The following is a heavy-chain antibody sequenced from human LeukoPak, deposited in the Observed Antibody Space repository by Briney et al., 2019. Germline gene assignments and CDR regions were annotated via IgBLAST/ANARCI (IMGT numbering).Heavy chain of an antibody. V-gene: IGHV3-23*01. CDR2: ISSLGGSA. D-gene: IGHD6-13*01. CDR3: ARRGGSSWSSFDY. CDR1: GFIFNNYA. J-gene: IGHJ4*01. Sequence: SGGSLRLSCVASGFIFNNYAMNWVRQAPGRGLEWVSGISSLGGSAYYAASVKGRFIISRDNSGNTLFFQLTNLRVEDTAVYYCARRGGSSWSSFDYWGHGTLVTVSS.